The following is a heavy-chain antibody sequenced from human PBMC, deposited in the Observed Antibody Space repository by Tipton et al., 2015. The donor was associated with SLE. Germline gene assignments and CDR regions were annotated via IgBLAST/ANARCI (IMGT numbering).Heavy chain of an antibody. Sequence: GLVKPSETLSLKCAVYGGSFSGYYWTWIRQPPGKGLAWIGEINNSGIAKYTPSLKSRVTISVDTSKNRFSPKLNSETAADTAVYYCAGGPRAFYSGMDVWGQGTTVSVSS. CDR1: GGSFSGYY. CDR2: INNSGIA. CDR3: AGGPRAFYSGMDV. V-gene: IGHV4-34*01. J-gene: IGHJ6*02.